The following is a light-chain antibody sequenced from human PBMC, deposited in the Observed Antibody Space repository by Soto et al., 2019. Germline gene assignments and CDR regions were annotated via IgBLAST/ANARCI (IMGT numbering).Light chain of an antibody. CDR2: GAS. Sequence: EVVMTQSPATLSVSPGERATLSCRASQSINTNVAWYQQKPGQAPRLLIYGASKRATGIPARFGGSGSGTDFTLTISNLQSEDFAVYHCQQYSDWPSYTFGQGTKLEI. V-gene: IGKV3D-15*01. CDR1: QSINTN. J-gene: IGKJ2*01. CDR3: QQYSDWPSYT.